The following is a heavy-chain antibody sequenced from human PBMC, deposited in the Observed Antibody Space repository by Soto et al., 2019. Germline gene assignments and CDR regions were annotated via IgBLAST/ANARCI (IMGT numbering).Heavy chain of an antibody. CDR3: ARVGTNYYDSSGYYFGFDY. Sequence: ESLKISCKGSGYSFTSYWIGWVRQMPGKGLEWMGIIYPGDSDTRYSPSFQGQVTISADKSISTAYLQWSSLKASDTAMYYCARVGTNYYDSSGYYFGFDYWGQGTLVTSPQ. CDR1: GYSFTSYW. J-gene: IGHJ4*02. CDR2: IYPGDSDT. D-gene: IGHD3-22*01. V-gene: IGHV5-51*01.